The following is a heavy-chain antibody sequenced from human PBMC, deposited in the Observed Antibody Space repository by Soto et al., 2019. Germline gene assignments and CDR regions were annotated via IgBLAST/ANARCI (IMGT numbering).Heavy chain of an antibody. CDR1: GGSISSGGYS. V-gene: IGHV4-30-2*01. D-gene: IGHD3-16*01. CDR2: IYHSGST. CDR3: VPRKGDPFT. Sequence: PSETLSLTCAVSGGSISSGGYSWSWIRQPPGKGMEWIGYIYHSGSTYYNPSLKSRVTISRDNSKNTLSLQMNSLRVEDSAVHYCVPRKGDPFTWGPGTLVTVSS. J-gene: IGHJ4*02.